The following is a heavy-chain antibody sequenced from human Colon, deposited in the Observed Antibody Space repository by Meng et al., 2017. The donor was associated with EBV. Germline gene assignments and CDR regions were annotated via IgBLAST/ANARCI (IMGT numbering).Heavy chain of an antibody. V-gene: IGHV1-3*01. D-gene: IGHD5-24*01. CDR1: GYAFTAYA. J-gene: IGHJ4*02. CDR3: ARGWSRDGYNTPDY. CDR2: INAGNGKT. Sequence: QVQLVQSGAAVKKPXXSVNIXCKASGYAFTAYAMHSVRQAPGQGLEWMGWINAGNGKTKYSQNFQGRVTIATDTSATTVYMDLSSLRSEDTALYYCARGWSRDGYNTPDYGGQGTLVTVSS.